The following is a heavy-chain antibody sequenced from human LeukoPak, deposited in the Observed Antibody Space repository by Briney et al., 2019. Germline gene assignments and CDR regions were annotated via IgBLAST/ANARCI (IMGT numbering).Heavy chain of an antibody. CDR1: GGSFSGYY. CDR3: ARGPNYGGNSKDFDY. V-gene: IGHV4-34*01. CDR2: INHSGST. D-gene: IGHD4-23*01. Sequence: SETLSLTCAVYGGSFSGYYWSWIRQPPGKGLEWTGEINHSGSTNYNPSLKSRVPISVDTSKNQFSLKLSSVTAADTAVYYCARGPNYGGNSKDFDYWGQGTLVTVSS. J-gene: IGHJ4*02.